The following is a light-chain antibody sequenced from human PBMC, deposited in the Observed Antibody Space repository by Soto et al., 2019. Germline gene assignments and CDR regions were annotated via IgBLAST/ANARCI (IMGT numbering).Light chain of an antibody. V-gene: IGKV1-39*01. Sequence: DIQMTQSPSSLSESAGDRVSITWRASQGISTYLNWYQQKPGKAPKLLIYAASSLQSGVPSRFSGSGSETDFTLTISSLQPEDFATYSCQQSYSTTWTFGQGTKVDIK. CDR2: AAS. CDR1: QGISTY. CDR3: QQSYSTTWT. J-gene: IGKJ1*01.